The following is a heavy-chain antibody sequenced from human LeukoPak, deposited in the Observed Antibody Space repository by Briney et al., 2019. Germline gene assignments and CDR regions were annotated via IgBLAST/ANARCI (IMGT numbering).Heavy chain of an antibody. D-gene: IGHD5-12*01. V-gene: IGHV4-59*08. CDR2: IHYSGST. J-gene: IGHJ5*02. CDR1: GGSISSFY. Sequence: SETLSLTCTVSGGSISSFYWTWIRQPPGKGLEWIGYIHYSGSTNYNPSLRSRVTKSIDTSKNQLSLRLSSVTAADTAVYYCARYSGYASYNWFDPWGQGTLVTVSS. CDR3: ARYSGYASYNWFDP.